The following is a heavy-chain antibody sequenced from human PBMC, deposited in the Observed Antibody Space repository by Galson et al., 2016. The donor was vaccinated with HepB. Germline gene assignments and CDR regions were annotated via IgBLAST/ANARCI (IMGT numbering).Heavy chain of an antibody. V-gene: IGHV1-69*13. CDR2: IIASIETA. D-gene: IGHD3-10*01. Sequence: SVKVSCKASGSAFRKYVMTWVRQAPGQGPKWIGGIIASIETASYAQNFQDRVTITADESTNTTYMELSGLRSEDTALYYCAKGLEGVSGAFDIWGQGTMVTVSS. CDR1: GSAFRKYV. CDR3: AKGLEGVSGAFDI. J-gene: IGHJ3*02.